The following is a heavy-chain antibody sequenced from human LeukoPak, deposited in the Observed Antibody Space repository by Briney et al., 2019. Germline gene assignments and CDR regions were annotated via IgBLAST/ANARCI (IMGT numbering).Heavy chain of an antibody. CDR1: GYTLTELS. Sequence: ALVKVSCKVSGYTLTELSMHWVRQAPGKGLEWMGGFDPEDGETIYAQKFQGRVTMTEDTSTDTAYMELSSLRSEDTAVSYCVTVIVSSGYYYGGAFDIWGQGTMVTVSS. D-gene: IGHD3-22*01. V-gene: IGHV1-24*01. CDR2: FDPEDGET. CDR3: VTVIVSSGYYYGGAFDI. J-gene: IGHJ3*02.